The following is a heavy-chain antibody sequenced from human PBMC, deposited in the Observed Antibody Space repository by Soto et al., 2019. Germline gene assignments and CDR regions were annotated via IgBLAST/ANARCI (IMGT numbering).Heavy chain of an antibody. Sequence: QVQLAQTGAEVKKPGASVKVSCKASGYTFIHYGISWVRQAPGQGLEWMGWISTYNGNTKYAQKVQGRVTMTTDTATSTADRELRSLRSDDTAVYYCARWLRNGMHVWGQGTEVAVSS. CDR2: ISTYNGNT. D-gene: IGHD3-22*01. CDR1: GYTFIHYG. J-gene: IGHJ6*02. CDR3: ARWLRNGMHV. V-gene: IGHV1-18*01.